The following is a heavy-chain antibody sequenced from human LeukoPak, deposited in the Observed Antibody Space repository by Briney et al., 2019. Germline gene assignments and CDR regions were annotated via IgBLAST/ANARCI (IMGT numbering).Heavy chain of an antibody. J-gene: IGHJ3*02. CDR1: GFTFSSYW. CDR2: IKQDGSEK. CDR3: AKDALRYFDRGGAFDI. Sequence: GGSLRLSCAASGFTFSSYWMSWVRQAPGKGLEWVASIKQDGSEKYYVDSVKGRFTISRDNAKNSLYLQMNSLRAEDTAVYYCAKDALRYFDRGGAFDIWGQGTMVTVSS. V-gene: IGHV3-7*01. D-gene: IGHD3-9*01.